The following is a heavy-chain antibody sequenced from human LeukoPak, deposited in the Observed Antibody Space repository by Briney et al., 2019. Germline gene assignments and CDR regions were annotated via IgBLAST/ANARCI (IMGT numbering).Heavy chain of an antibody. J-gene: IGHJ4*02. Sequence: GGSLRLSCVASGLTFSTYSMNWVRQAPGKGLEWVSYISSSGSTIYFADSVKGRFTISRDNAKNSLYLQMNSLRDEDTAVYYCARAIYDSSGFGDYWGQGTLVTVSS. CDR1: GLTFSTYS. V-gene: IGHV3-48*02. CDR2: ISSSGSTI. CDR3: ARAIYDSSGFGDY. D-gene: IGHD3-22*01.